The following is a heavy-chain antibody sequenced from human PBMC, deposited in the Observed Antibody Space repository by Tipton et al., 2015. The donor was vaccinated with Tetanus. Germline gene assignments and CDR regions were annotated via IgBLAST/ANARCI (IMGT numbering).Heavy chain of an antibody. CDR2: ISSTTSYI. J-gene: IGHJ4*02. V-gene: IGHV3-21*01. Sequence: SLRLSCSVSGFLFSSYTMNWVRQAPGRGLEWVSSISSTTSYIYYSDSVKGRFTISRDNAKNSLYLQMNSLTADDTAVYFCASGSSLGYWGQGTLVTVSS. CDR3: ASGSSLGY. CDR1: GFLFSSYT. D-gene: IGHD6-6*01.